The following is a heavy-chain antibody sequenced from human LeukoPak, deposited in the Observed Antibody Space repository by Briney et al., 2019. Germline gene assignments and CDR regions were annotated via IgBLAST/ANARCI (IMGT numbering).Heavy chain of an antibody. Sequence: GGSLRLSCAASGFTVSSNYMSWVRQAPGKGLEWVSVIYSGGSTYYADSVKGRFTISRDNSKNTLYLQMNSLRAEDTAMYYCARARYSGYDSPYYFDYWGQGTLVTVSS. CDR3: ARARYSGYDSPYYFDY. D-gene: IGHD5-12*01. J-gene: IGHJ4*02. CDR1: GFTVSSNY. V-gene: IGHV3-53*01. CDR2: IYSGGST.